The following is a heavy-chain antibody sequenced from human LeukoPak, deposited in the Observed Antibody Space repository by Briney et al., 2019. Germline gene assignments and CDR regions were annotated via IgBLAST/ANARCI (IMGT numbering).Heavy chain of an antibody. V-gene: IGHV3-23*01. CDR2: ISGSGGNT. CDR1: GFTFSSYG. CDR3: AKDKSSSGWYDGAFDI. Sequence: GGSLRLSCAASGFTFSSYGMSWVRQAPGKGLEWVSSISGSGGNTYYADSVKGRFTISRDNSKNTLDLQMNSLRAEDTAVYYCAKDKSSSGWYDGAFDIWGQGSMVTVSS. J-gene: IGHJ3*02. D-gene: IGHD6-19*01.